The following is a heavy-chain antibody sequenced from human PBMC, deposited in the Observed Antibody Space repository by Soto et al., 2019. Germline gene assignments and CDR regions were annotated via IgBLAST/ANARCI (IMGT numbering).Heavy chain of an antibody. Sequence: PSETLYLTCTVSGGSISSYYWSWIRQPPGKGLEWIGYIYYSGSTNYNPSLKSRVTISVDTSKNQFSLKLSSVTAADTAVYYCARKVINWFDPWGQGTLVTVSS. CDR3: ARKVINWFDP. J-gene: IGHJ5*02. CDR1: GGSISSYY. V-gene: IGHV4-59*01. D-gene: IGHD2-21*01. CDR2: IYYSGST.